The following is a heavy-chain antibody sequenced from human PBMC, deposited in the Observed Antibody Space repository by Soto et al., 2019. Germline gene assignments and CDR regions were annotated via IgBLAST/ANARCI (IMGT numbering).Heavy chain of an antibody. V-gene: IGHV3-33*01. CDR1: GFTFSSYG. J-gene: IGHJ2*01. CDR2: IWYDGSNK. Sequence: QVQLVESGGGVVQPGRSLRLSCAASGFTFSSYGMHWVRQAPGKGLEWVAIIWYDGSNKYYGDSVKGRFTISRDNSKNTVYLQMNSLRAEDTAVYYCARNLVWYLDVWGRGTLVTVSS. CDR3: ARNLVWYLDV.